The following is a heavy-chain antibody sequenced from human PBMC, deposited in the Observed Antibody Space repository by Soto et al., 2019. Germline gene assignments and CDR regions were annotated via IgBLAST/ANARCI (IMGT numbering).Heavy chain of an antibody. Sequence: AGGALRNSCAGSGFTFSSYSMNWGRQAPGKGLEWVSSISSSSSYIYYADSVKGRFTISRDNAKNSLYLQMNSLRAEDTAVYYCARGSDYYDSSGYAWVPFDYWGQGTLVTVSS. J-gene: IGHJ4*02. CDR3: ARGSDYYDSSGYAWVPFDY. D-gene: IGHD3-22*01. CDR1: GFTFSSYS. V-gene: IGHV3-21*01. CDR2: ISSSSSYI.